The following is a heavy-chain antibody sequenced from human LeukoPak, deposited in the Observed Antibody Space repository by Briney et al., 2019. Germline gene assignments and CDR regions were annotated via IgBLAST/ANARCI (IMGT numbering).Heavy chain of an antibody. D-gene: IGHD4-11*01. CDR2: INPNSGGT. CDR3: ARAALQFEDY. CDR1: GYTFTSYG. V-gene: IGHV1-2*02. J-gene: IGHJ4*02. Sequence: ASVKVSCKASGYTFTSYGISWVRQAPGQGLEWMGWINPNSGGTNYAQKFQGRVTMTRDTSISTAYMELSRLRSDDTAVYYCARAALQFEDYWGQGTLVTVSS.